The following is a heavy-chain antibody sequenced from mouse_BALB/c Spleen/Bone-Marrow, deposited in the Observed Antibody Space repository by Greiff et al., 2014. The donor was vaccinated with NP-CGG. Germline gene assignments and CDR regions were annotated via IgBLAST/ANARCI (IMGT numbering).Heavy chain of an antibody. J-gene: IGHJ2*01. Sequence: QVQLKESAAELARPGASVKMSCKASGYTFTTYTMHWVKQRPGQGLEWIGCINPSSGYTEYNQNFKDKTTLTADKSSSTAYMQLSSLTSEDSAVYYCARNGHSYGYYFDYWGQGTTLTVSS. CDR2: INPSSGYT. CDR3: ARNGHSYGYYFDY. V-gene: IGHV1-4*02. CDR1: GYTFTTYT. D-gene: IGHD1-2*01.